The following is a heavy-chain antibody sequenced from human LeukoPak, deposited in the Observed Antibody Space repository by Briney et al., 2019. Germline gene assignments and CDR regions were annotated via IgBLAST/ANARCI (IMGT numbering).Heavy chain of an antibody. D-gene: IGHD3-22*01. Sequence: ASVKVSCKASGGTFSSYAISWVRQAPGQGLEWMGGIIPIFGTANYAQKFQGRATITADESTSTAYMELSSLRSEDTAVYYCARAHYYDSKALYDAFDIWGQGTMVTVSS. CDR2: IIPIFGTA. CDR3: ARAHYYDSKALYDAFDI. J-gene: IGHJ3*02. V-gene: IGHV1-69*01. CDR1: GGTFSSYA.